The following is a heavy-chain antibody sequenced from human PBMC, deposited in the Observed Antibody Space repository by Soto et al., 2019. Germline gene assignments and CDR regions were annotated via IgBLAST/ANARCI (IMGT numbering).Heavy chain of an antibody. D-gene: IGHD2-8*01. CDR1: GDSVTNYF. CDR3: ARDPGYCTNGVCPIFDF. Sequence: SETLSLTCTVSGDSVTNYFWSWMRQPPGKGLEWIGHMYHGGRTNYSASLKSRVTMSLDSSKNQFSLNLSSVTAADTAVYFCARDPGYCTNGVCPIFDFWGQGVLVTVSS. CDR2: MYHGGRT. V-gene: IGHV4-59*02. J-gene: IGHJ4*02.